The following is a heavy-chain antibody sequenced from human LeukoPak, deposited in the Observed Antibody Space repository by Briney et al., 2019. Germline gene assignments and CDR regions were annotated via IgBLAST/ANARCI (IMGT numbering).Heavy chain of an antibody. CDR1: GYAFDYYG. J-gene: IGHJ5*02. CDR3: ARKQKYNWFDP. Sequence: ASVKVSCKASGYAFDYYGITWVRQAPGQGLEWMGGIIPIFGTANYAQKFQGRVTITADESTSTAYMELSSLRSEDTAVYYCARKQKYNWFDPWGQGTLVTVSS. V-gene: IGHV1-69*13. CDR2: IIPIFGTA.